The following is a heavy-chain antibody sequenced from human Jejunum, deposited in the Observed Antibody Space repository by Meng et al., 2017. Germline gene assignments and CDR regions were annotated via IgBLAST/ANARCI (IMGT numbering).Heavy chain of an antibody. Sequence: GESLKISCAVSGFTFSNFWMNWVRQAPGKGLEWVANINEDGSEKNYVDSVKGRFTISRDNAKNSLYLQMNSLRAEDTAMYYCLRITGGGDWGQGTLVTVSS. D-gene: IGHD1-14*01. CDR1: GFTFSNFW. V-gene: IGHV3-7*01. CDR3: LRITGGGD. J-gene: IGHJ4*02. CDR2: INEDGSEK.